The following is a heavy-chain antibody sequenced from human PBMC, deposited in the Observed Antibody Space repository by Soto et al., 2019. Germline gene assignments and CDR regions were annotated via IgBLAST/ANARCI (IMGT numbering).Heavy chain of an antibody. Sequence: ASVKVSCKVSGYTLTELSMHWVRQAPGKGLAWMGGFDPEDGETIYAQKFQGRVTMTEDTSTDTAYMELSSLRSEDTAVYYCATDRRQDSSSWYGIFGMDVWGQGTTVTVSS. J-gene: IGHJ6*02. CDR2: FDPEDGET. CDR1: GYTLTELS. D-gene: IGHD6-13*01. V-gene: IGHV1-24*01. CDR3: ATDRRQDSSSWYGIFGMDV.